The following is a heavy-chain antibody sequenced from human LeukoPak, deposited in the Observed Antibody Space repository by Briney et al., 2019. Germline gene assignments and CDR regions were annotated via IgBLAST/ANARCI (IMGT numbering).Heavy chain of an antibody. CDR1: GGSISSYY. CDR3: ARHVVSFNWFDP. CDR2: IYYSGNT. J-gene: IGHJ5*02. V-gene: IGHV4-59*08. Sequence: SETLSLTCTVSGGSISSYYWSWIRQPPGKGLEWIGYIYYSGNTNYNPSLKSRVTISVDTTKNQFSLKLGSVTAADTAVYYCARHVVSFNWFDPWGQGTPVTVSP. D-gene: IGHD2-2*01.